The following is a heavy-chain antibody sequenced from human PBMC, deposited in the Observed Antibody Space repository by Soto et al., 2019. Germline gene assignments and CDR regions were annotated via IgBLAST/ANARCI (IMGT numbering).Heavy chain of an antibody. Sequence: GASVKVSCKASGYTVTDYYMNWVRQAPGQGLEWMGWINPKSGGTNYAQKFQGRVTMTRDTSISTAYMELSRLRSDDTAVYYCARTVSDCSSTSCYTFYYYGMDVWGQGTTVTVSS. CDR3: ARTVSDCSSTSCYTFYYYGMDV. J-gene: IGHJ6*02. CDR1: GYTVTDYY. CDR2: INPKSGGT. D-gene: IGHD2-2*02. V-gene: IGHV1-2*02.